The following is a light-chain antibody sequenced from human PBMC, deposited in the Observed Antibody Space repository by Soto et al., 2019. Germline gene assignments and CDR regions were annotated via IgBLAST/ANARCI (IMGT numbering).Light chain of an antibody. CDR3: QQYYSLPWT. V-gene: IGKV4-1*01. CDR2: WAS. CDR1: QSVLYTSNNKNF. Sequence: DIVMTQSPQSLAVSLGERATINCKSSQSVLYTSNNKNFLAWYQQKPGQPPKLLFYWASTRESGVPDRFSGSVSGTDFTLTINSLKAEDVAVYYCQQYYSLPWTFGRGTKVEVK. J-gene: IGKJ1*01.